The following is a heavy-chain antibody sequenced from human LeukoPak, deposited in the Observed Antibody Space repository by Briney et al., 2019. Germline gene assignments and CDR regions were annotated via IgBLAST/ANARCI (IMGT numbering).Heavy chain of an antibody. Sequence: SETLSLTCAVSGGSFNDFWTWIRQPPGKGLAWIGELTNTGDTNYNPSLKNRVTISVDTSKRQFSLRLTSVTAADTAIYYCARAPYIRSWYQLSRGEDYWGQGTLVTVST. CDR2: LTNTGDT. CDR3: ARAPYIRSWYQLSRGEDY. CDR1: GGSFNDF. V-gene: IGHV4-34*01. J-gene: IGHJ4*02. D-gene: IGHD6-13*01.